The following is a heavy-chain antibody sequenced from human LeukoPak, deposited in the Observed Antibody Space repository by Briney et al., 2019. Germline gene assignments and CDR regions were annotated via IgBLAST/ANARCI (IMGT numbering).Heavy chain of an antibody. D-gene: IGHD4-17*01. V-gene: IGHV3-23*01. CDR3: AKDSRLTTLTTGYYFDY. Sequence: GGSLRLSCAACGFTFSTYAMSWVRQAPGKGLEWVSAISGSGGSIYYADSVKGRFTISRDNSRNTLYLQMNSLRAEDTAVYYCAKDSRLTTLTTGYYFDYWGQGTLVIVSS. J-gene: IGHJ4*02. CDR2: ISGSGGSI. CDR1: GFTFSTYA.